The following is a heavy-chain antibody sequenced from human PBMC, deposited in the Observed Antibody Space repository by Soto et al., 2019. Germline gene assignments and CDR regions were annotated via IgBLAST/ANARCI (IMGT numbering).Heavy chain of an antibody. Sequence: GGSLRLSCAASGFTFSSYAMHWVRQAPGKGLEWVAVISYDGSNKYYADSVKGRFTISRDNSKNTLYLQMNSLRAEDTAVYYCARGRYSSGWYRDYYYGMDVWGQGTTVTVSS. CDR2: ISYDGSNK. D-gene: IGHD6-19*01. CDR3: ARGRYSSGWYRDYYYGMDV. V-gene: IGHV3-30-3*01. CDR1: GFTFSSYA. J-gene: IGHJ6*02.